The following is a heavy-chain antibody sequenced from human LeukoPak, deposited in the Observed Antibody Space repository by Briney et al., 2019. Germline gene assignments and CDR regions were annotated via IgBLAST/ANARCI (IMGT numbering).Heavy chain of an antibody. CDR1: GFTFSDSD. CDR2: IRSKPQSYAT. D-gene: IGHD1-26*01. J-gene: IGHJ4*02. CDR3: TRVGPSTVVDY. V-gene: IGHV3-73*01. Sequence: PGGSLRLSCAASGFTFSDSDIHWVRQASGKGLEWVGRIRSKPQSYATAYDESLKGRFTISRDDSKNTAYLQMSSLKIEDTAVYYCTRVGPSTVVDYWGQGTQVTVSS.